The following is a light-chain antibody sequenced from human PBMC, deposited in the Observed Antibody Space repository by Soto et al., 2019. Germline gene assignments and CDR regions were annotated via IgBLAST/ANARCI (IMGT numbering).Light chain of an antibody. V-gene: IGLV2-14*01. CDR2: EVS. CDR1: SSDVGSYNY. Sequence: QSALTQPASVSGSPGQSITISCTGTSSDVGSYNYVSWYQQHPGKAPKLMIYEVSDRPSGISSRFSGSKSGNTASLTISGLQTEDEGDYYCSSSTSSSTLFGTGTKVTVL. CDR3: SSSTSSSTL. J-gene: IGLJ1*01.